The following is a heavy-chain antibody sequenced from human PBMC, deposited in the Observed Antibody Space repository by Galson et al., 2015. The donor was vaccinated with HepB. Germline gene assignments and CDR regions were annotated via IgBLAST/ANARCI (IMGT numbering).Heavy chain of an antibody. CDR2: ICSSGAYI. D-gene: IGHD6-13*01. V-gene: IGHV3-21*01. J-gene: IGHJ2*01. Sequence: SLRLACAASGFTFNTSNMNGVRQAPRKDLGGVPSICSSGAYIYYADSLRGRFVVSRDNAKNSLFLQMNSLRGEDTAVYYCARAGSNAWDWFFDLWGRGTLVTVSS. CDR3: ARAGSNAWDWFFDL. CDR1: GFTFNTSN.